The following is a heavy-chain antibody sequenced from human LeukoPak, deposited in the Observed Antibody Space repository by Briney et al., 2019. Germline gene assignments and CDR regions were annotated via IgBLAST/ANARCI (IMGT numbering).Heavy chain of an antibody. CDR1: GFTFSSQA. V-gene: IGHV3-23*01. D-gene: IGHD2-2*01. CDR2: ISGSGGST. Sequence: GGSLRLSCAVSGFTFSSQAMSWVRQAPGKGLEWVSAISGSGGSTYYADSVKGRFTISRDNSKNTLYLQMNSLRAEDTAVYYCARSIGYCSSTSCLFYFDYWGQGTLVTVSS. J-gene: IGHJ4*02. CDR3: ARSIGYCSSTSCLFYFDY.